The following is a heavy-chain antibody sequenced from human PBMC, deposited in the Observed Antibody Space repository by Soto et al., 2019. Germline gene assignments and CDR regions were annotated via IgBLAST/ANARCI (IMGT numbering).Heavy chain of an antibody. D-gene: IGHD3-10*01. J-gene: IGHJ6*02. CDR1: GYSISSGYY. CDR2: IYHSGNT. V-gene: IGHV4-38-2*01. Sequence: SETLSLTCAVSGYSISSGYYWGWVRQPPGKGLEWIGSIYHSGNTYYNPSLKSRVTISVEASKNQFSLKLSSVTAADTAVYYCARARGTVQYYYYGMDVWGQGTTVTVSS. CDR3: ARARGTVQYYYYGMDV.